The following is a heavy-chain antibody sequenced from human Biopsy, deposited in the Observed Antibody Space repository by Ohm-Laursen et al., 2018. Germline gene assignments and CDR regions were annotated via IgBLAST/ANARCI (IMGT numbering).Heavy chain of an antibody. CDR3: ATKLTGYFHH. V-gene: IGHV1-69*06. Sequence: GSSVKVSCKASGGTFINYAISWVRQALGQGLEWLGGNIPILGTGNYAQKFQDRVTVAADTSTSTATMELRSLRSDDTAVYYCATKLTGYFHHWGQGTLVIVSS. D-gene: IGHD3-9*01. J-gene: IGHJ1*01. CDR2: NIPILGTG. CDR1: GGTFINYA.